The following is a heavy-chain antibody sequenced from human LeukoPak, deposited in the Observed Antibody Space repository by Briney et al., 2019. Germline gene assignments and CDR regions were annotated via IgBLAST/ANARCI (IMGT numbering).Heavy chain of an antibody. Sequence: ASVKVSCKVSGYTLTELSMHWVRQAPGKGLEWMGGFDPEDGETIYAQKFQGRVTMTEDTSTDTAYMELNSLRAEDTAVYYCAKDRRGSLPGDAFDIWGQGTMVTVSS. CDR3: AKDRRGSLPGDAFDI. J-gene: IGHJ3*02. CDR1: GYTLTELS. CDR2: FDPEDGET. V-gene: IGHV1-24*01. D-gene: IGHD3-10*01.